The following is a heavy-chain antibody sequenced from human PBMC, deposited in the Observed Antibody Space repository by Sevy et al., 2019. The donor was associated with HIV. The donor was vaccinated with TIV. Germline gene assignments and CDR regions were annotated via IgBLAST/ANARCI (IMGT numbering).Heavy chain of an antibody. J-gene: IGHJ6*02. CDR3: ARDLRPHLLYSDFWSGYSGMDV. V-gene: IGHV3-30*03. CDR1: AFTFSTYV. CDR2: ISFDGSHK. D-gene: IGHD3-3*01. Sequence: GGSLRLSCVASAFTFSTYVMHWVRQAPGKGLEWVSAISFDGSHKYYADSVKGRCTVSRDNSKNTLNLQMNSLRAEDTAVYYCARDLRPHLLYSDFWSGYSGMDVWGQGTTVTVSS.